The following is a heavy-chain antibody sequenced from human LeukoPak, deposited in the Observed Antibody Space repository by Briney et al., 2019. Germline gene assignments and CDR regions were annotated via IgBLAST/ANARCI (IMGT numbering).Heavy chain of an antibody. CDR2: MSYDGGNK. Sequence: GRSLRLSCAAPGFILTDYGMHWVRQAPGKGLDWVAFMSYDGGNKYYADSVKGRFTISRDNSKNTLYLQMNTLRAEDTAVYYCAKVGRNYGDYNGWFDPWGQGTLVTVSS. CDR3: AKVGRNYGDYNGWFDP. D-gene: IGHD4-17*01. J-gene: IGHJ5*02. CDR1: GFILTDYG. V-gene: IGHV3-30*18.